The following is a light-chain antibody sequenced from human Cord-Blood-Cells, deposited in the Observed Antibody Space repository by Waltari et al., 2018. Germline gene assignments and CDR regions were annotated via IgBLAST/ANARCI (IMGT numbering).Light chain of an antibody. CDR3: SSYTSSSTLV. V-gene: IGLV2-14*01. J-gene: IGLJ3*02. CDR1: SSDVGGYNY. Sequence: QSALTQPASVSGSPGQSITISCTGTSSDVGGYNYFSWYQQHPGKAPKLMIYDVSKRPSGVSKRFSGSKSGNTASLTISGLQAEDEADYYCSSYTSSSTLVFSGGTKLTVL. CDR2: DVS.